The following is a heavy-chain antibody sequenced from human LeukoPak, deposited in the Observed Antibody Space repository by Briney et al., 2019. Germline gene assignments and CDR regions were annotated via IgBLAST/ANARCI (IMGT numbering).Heavy chain of an antibody. CDR2: IYHSGST. Sequence: SETLSLTCTVSGGTIRGYYWSWIRQPPGKGLEWIGYIYHSGSTSYNPSLKSRVTISVDTSKNQFSLRLTSLPAADTAVYYCARRDSGGYGYFDLWGRGTLVTVSS. J-gene: IGHJ2*01. CDR3: ARRDSGGYGYFDL. V-gene: IGHV4-59*01. D-gene: IGHD6-19*01. CDR1: GGTIRGYY.